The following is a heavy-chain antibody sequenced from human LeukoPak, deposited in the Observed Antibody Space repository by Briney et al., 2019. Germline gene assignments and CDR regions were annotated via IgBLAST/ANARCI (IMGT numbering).Heavy chain of an antibody. J-gene: IGHJ4*02. D-gene: IGHD3-3*01. V-gene: IGHV3-33*01. CDR3: ARDLGVVTEALYYFDY. Sequence: GGSLRLSCAASGFTFSSHGIHWVRQAPGKGLEWVAVIWYDGSNKYYADSVKGRFTISRDNSKNTLYLQMNSLRAEDTAVYYCARDLGVVTEALYYFDYWGQGTLVTVSS. CDR2: IWYDGSNK. CDR1: GFTFSSHG.